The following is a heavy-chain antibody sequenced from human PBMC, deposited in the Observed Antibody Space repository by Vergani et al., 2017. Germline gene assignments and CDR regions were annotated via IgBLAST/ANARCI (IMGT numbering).Heavy chain of an antibody. J-gene: IGHJ4*02. V-gene: IGHV4-38-2*01. D-gene: IGHD2-15*01. CDR2: IYYSGST. CDR3: ARLRVGVADY. Sequence: QVQLVESGGGLVKPGGSLRLSCAASGFTFSDYYMSWIRQAPGKGLEWIGSIYYSGSTYYNPSLKSRVTISVDTSKNQFSLKLSSVTAADTAVYYCARLRVGVADYWGQGTLVTVSS. CDR1: GFTFSDYY.